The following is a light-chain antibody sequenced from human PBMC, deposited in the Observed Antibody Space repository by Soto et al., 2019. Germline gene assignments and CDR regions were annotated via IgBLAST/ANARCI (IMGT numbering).Light chain of an antibody. CDR3: QQYNDLST. V-gene: IGKV1-5*03. Sequence: DIQMTHSSSTLSASEGGRVTIACRASQNIGDWLAWYQQKPGKATNLLIYKASTLESGVPSRFSGSGSGTEFTLAISSLQPEDFATYYCQQYNDLSTFGGGTKVDIK. CDR1: QNIGDW. CDR2: KAS. J-gene: IGKJ4*01.